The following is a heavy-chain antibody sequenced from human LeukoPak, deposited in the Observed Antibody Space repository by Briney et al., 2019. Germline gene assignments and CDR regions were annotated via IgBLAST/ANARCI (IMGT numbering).Heavy chain of an antibody. CDR2: INHSGST. CDR3: ARGRGADTAMATDY. D-gene: IGHD5-18*01. J-gene: IGHJ4*02. CDR1: GVSFSGYY. V-gene: IGHV4-34*01. Sequence: SETLSLTCAVYGVSFSGYYWSWIRQPPGKGLEWLGEINHSGSTNYNPSLKSRVTISVDTSKNQFSLKLSSVTAADTAVYYCARGRGADTAMATDYWGQGTLVTVSS.